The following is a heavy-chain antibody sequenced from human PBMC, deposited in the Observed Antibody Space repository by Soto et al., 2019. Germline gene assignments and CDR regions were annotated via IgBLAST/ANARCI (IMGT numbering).Heavy chain of an antibody. CDR3: AKPGDCSSTSCDYYFDY. D-gene: IGHD2-2*01. CDR2: ISGSGGST. Sequence: KVFEWVSAISGSGGSTYYADSVKGRFTISRDNSKNMLYLQMNSLRAEDTVVYYCAKPGDCSSTSCDYYFDYWGQGTLVSVSS. V-gene: IGHV3-23*01. J-gene: IGHJ4*02.